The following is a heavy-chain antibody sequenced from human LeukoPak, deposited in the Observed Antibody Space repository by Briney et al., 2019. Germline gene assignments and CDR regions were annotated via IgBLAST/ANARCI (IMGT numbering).Heavy chain of an antibody. CDR3: ASRLRWLLSANYFDY. CDR2: IYHSGST. CDR1: GGSISSSSYY. D-gene: IGHD2-15*01. Sequence: SETLSLTCTVSGGSISSSSYYWGWIRQPPGKGLEWIGSIYHSGSTYYNPSLKSRVTISVDTSKNQFSLKLSSVTAADTAVYYCASRLRWLLSANYFDYWGQGTLVTVSS. J-gene: IGHJ4*02. V-gene: IGHV4-39*07.